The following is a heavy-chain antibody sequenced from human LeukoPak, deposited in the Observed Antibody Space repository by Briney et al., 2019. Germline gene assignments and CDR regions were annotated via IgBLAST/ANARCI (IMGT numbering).Heavy chain of an antibody. Sequence: PGGSLRLSCAASGFTFSSYGMHWVRQVPGKGLEWVAFIRYDGSNKYYADSVKGRFTISRDNSKNTLYLQMNSLRAEDTAVYYCAKDLAPAIAARRGTFDPWGQGTLVTVSS. CDR3: AKDLAPAIAARRGTFDP. CDR2: IRYDGSNK. D-gene: IGHD6-6*01. CDR1: GFTFSSYG. J-gene: IGHJ5*02. V-gene: IGHV3-30*02.